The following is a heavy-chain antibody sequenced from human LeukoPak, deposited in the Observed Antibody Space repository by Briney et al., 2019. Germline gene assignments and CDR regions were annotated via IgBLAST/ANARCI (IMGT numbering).Heavy chain of an antibody. CDR3: TRDISSSWYDY. Sequence: GGSLRLSCAASGFTFSNYDMHWVRQAPGKGLEWVAVIWSDGSSKYYADSVKGRFTISRDNSKNTLYLQMNSLRAEDTAVFYCTRDISSSWYDYWGQGTLVTVSS. D-gene: IGHD6-13*01. CDR2: IWSDGSSK. CDR1: GFTFSNYD. V-gene: IGHV3-33*01. J-gene: IGHJ4*02.